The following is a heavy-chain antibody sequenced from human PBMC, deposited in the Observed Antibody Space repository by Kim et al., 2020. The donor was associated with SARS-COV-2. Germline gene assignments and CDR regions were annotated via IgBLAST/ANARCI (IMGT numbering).Heavy chain of an antibody. V-gene: IGHV1-46*01. CDR1: GDTFTDYY. J-gene: IGHJ4*02. CDR3: ATERPSATYFDS. CDR2: IDPGGSRT. Sequence: ASVKVSCKASGDTFTDYYIHWVRQAPGQGLEWLGTIDPGGSRTFYAQGFQGKVTITRDTSTSPIYMELTSLRSDDTAVYYCATERPSATYFDSLGQGTVVAVSA.